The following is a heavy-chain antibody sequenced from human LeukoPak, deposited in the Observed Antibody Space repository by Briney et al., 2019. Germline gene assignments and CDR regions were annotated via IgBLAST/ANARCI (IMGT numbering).Heavy chain of an antibody. CDR3: ARSSTPIYAFEI. Sequence: SETLSLTCTVSGGSISSYYWSWIRQPPGKGLEWIGYIYYSRSTNYNPSLKSRVTISVDTSKNQFSLKLSSVTAADTAVYYCARSSTPIYAFEIWGQGTGVTVSS. CDR2: IYYSRST. J-gene: IGHJ3*02. CDR1: GGSISSYY. D-gene: IGHD2/OR15-2a*01. V-gene: IGHV4-59*01.